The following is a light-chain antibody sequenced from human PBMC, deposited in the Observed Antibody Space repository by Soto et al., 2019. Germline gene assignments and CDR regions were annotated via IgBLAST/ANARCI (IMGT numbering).Light chain of an antibody. V-gene: IGKV3-11*01. J-gene: IGKJ1*01. CDR1: QSVSSY. CDR2: DAS. Sequence: EIVMTQSPATLSVSPGQRSTLSCMASQSVSSYLAWYQQKHGQAPRLLIYDASNRATGIPARFSGSVSGTDGTITISSLKTEDGAVYYCQQRSNWPRTFGQGTKVDIK. CDR3: QQRSNWPRT.